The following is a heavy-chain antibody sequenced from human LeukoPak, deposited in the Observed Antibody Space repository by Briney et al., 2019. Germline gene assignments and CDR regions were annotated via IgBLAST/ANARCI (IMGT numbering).Heavy chain of an antibody. CDR2: ISYDGSNK. Sequence: GSLRLSCAASGFTFSSYGIHWVRQDPGKGLEWVAVISYDGSNKYYADSVKGRFTISRDNSKNTLYLQMNSLRAEDTAVYYCARDSVGGTATFDYRGQGTLVTVSS. CDR3: ARDSVGGTATFDY. J-gene: IGHJ4*02. D-gene: IGHD1-26*01. CDR1: GFTFSSYG. V-gene: IGHV3-30*03.